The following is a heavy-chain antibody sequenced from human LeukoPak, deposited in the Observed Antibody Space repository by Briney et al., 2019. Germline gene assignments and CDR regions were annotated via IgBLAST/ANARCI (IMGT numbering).Heavy chain of an antibody. V-gene: IGHV1-2*02. Sequence: GASVKVSCKASGYTFTGYYMHWVRQAPGQGLEWMGWINPNSGGTNYAQKFPGRVTMTRDTSISTAYMELSRLRSDATAVYYCARARSSGWEFYYYYYMDVWGKGTTVTVSS. CDR3: ARARSSGWEFYYYYYMDV. CDR2: INPNSGGT. CDR1: GYTFTGYY. D-gene: IGHD6-19*01. J-gene: IGHJ6*03.